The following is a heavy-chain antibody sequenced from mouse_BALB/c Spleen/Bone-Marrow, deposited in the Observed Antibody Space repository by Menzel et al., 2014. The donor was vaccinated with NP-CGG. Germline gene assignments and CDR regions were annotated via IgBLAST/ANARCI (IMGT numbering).Heavy chain of an antibody. CDR3: ARIYYYGRDY. V-gene: IGHV1-7*01. D-gene: IGHD1-1*01. Sequence: QVHVKQSGAELAKPGASVKMSCKASGYTFXNYWMHWVKQRPGQGLEWIGYINPSTGYTEYNQKFKDKATLTADKSSSTAYMQLSSLTSEDSAVYYCARIYYYGRDYWGQGTTLTVSS. CDR1: GYTFXNYW. J-gene: IGHJ2*01. CDR2: INPSTGYT.